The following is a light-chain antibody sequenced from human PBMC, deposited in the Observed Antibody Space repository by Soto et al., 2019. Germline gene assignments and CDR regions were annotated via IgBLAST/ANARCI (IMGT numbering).Light chain of an antibody. V-gene: IGLV2-8*01. CDR2: EVT. J-gene: IGLJ2*01. CDR3: SSYAGINTDVV. CDR1: SSDVGGYGY. Sequence: QSALTQPPSASGSPGQSVTISCTGTSSDVGGYGYVSWYQQHPGKAPKLMIFEVTKRASGVPNRFSGSKSGNTASLTVSGPPAEDEADYYCSSYAGINTDVVFGGGTKLTVL.